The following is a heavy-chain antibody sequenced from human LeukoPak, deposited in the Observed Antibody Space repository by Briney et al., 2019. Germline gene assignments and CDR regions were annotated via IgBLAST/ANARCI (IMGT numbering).Heavy chain of an antibody. Sequence: GGSLRLSCAASGFTFSSYWMSWVRQAPGKGLEWVANIKQDGSEKYYVDSVKGRFTISRDNAKNSLYLQMNSLRAEDTAVYYCARMREAAAGTTWMEDYWGQGTLVTVSS. CDR3: ARMREAAAGTTWMEDY. CDR2: IKQDGSEK. D-gene: IGHD6-13*01. CDR1: GFTFSSYW. J-gene: IGHJ4*02. V-gene: IGHV3-7*01.